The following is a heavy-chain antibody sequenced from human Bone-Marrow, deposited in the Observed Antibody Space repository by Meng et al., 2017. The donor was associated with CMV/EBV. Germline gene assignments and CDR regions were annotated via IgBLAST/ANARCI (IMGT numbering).Heavy chain of an antibody. D-gene: IGHD3-3*01. CDR1: GYTFTSYY. Sequence: ASVKVSCKASGYTFTSYYMHWVRQAPGQGLEWMGIINPSGGSTSYAQKFQGRVTMTRDTSISTAYMELSSLRSEDTAVYYCARVPYDFWSGYYGLDWGQGTLVTVSS. CDR2: INPSGGST. J-gene: IGHJ1*01. V-gene: IGHV1-46*01. CDR3: ARVPYDFWSGYYGLD.